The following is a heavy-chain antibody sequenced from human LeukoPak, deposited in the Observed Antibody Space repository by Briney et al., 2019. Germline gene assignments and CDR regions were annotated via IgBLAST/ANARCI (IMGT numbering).Heavy chain of an antibody. D-gene: IGHD1-26*01. V-gene: IGHV5-51*01. Sequence: GESLKISCKGIARHWIGWVRQMPGRGLEWMGIIYPVDSDTRYSPSFQGQVTISVDKSTSTAYLQWSSLKASDTAMYYCATLVGEAFDYWGQGTLVTVSS. CDR2: IYPVDSDT. J-gene: IGHJ4*02. CDR1: ARHW. CDR3: ATLVGEAFDY.